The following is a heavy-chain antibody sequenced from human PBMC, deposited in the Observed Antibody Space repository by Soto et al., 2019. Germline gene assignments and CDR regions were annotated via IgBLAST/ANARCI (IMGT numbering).Heavy chain of an antibody. CDR2: FDPEDGET. D-gene: IGHD2-21*02. CDR3: ATDPKVVTPRFSIDY. J-gene: IGHJ4*02. CDR1: GYTLTELS. Sequence: ASVKVSCKVSGYTLTELSMHWVRQAPGKGLEWMGGFDPEDGETIYAQKFQGRVTMTEDTSTDTAYMELSSLRSEDTAVYYCATDPKVVTPRFSIDYWGQGTLVTVSS. V-gene: IGHV1-24*01.